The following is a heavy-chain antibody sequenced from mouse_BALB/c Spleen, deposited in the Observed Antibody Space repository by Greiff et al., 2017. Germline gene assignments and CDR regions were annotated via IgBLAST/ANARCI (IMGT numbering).Heavy chain of an antibody. V-gene: IGHV1-7*01. CDR1: GYTFTSYW. Sequence: VQLQQSGAELAKPGASVKMSCKASGYTFTSYWMHWVKQRPGQGLEWIGYINPSTGYTEYNQKFKDKATLTADKSSSTAYMQLSSLTSEDSAVYYCAKDGYYEGRFAYWGQGTLVTVSA. J-gene: IGHJ3*01. CDR3: AKDGYYEGRFAY. CDR2: INPSTGYT. D-gene: IGHD2-3*01.